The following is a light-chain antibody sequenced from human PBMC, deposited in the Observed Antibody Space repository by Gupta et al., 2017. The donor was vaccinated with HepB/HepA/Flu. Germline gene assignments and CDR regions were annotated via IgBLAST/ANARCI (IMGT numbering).Light chain of an antibody. CDR1: KGISNY. V-gene: IGKV1-27*01. CDR2: ATS. CDR3: QNNNSAPDT. Sequence: DIQMTKSPSSLSASVGDRVTITRRASKGISNYLDWYKQKPGKVPMLLVYATSTRESGVPSRFSGSGSGTDSTLTISSLQPVDVATYYYQNNNSAPDTFGQGTKVEIK. J-gene: IGKJ1*01.